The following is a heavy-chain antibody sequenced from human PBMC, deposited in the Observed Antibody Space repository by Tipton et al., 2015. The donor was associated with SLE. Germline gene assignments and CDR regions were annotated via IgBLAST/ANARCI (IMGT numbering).Heavy chain of an antibody. D-gene: IGHD3-10*01. J-gene: IGHJ3*02. CDR2: IKQDGSEK. V-gene: IGHV3-7*01. CDR3: ARDGIYGSGSYYVDAFDI. CDR1: GFTFSSFW. Sequence: GSLRLSCVDSGFTFSSFWMHWVRQAPGKGLEWVANIKQDGSEKYYVDSVKGRFIISRDDAKNSLYLQMNSLRAEDTAVYYCARDGIYGSGSYYVDAFDIWGQGTMVTVSS.